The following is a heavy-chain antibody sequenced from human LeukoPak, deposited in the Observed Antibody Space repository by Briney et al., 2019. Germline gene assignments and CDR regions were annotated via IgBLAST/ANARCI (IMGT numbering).Heavy chain of an antibody. CDR1: GFTFDDYG. CDR2: INWNGGST. D-gene: IGHD6-6*01. Sequence: GGSLRLSCAASGFTFDDYGMSWVRQAPGKGLEWVSGINWNGGSTGYADSVKGRFTISRDNAKNSLYLQMNSLRAEDTAVYYCARDLGTQYTRDGFDYWGQGTLVTVSS. CDR3: ARDLGTQYTRDGFDY. J-gene: IGHJ4*02. V-gene: IGHV3-20*04.